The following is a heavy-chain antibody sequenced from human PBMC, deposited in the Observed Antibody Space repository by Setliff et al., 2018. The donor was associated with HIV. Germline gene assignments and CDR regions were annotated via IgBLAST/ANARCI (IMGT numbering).Heavy chain of an antibody. D-gene: IGHD1-26*01. Sequence: ASVKVSCKTSDYTFTNYGIYWVRQAPGQGLEWMGWISNYNGNTNYAQKFHGRVTMTTDTSTRTAYMEMRGLTYGDTAVYYCARASGGNSVENGFDIWGQGTMVTVS. V-gene: IGHV1-18*01. CDR1: DYTFTNYG. CDR2: ISNYNGNT. CDR3: ARASGGNSVENGFDI. J-gene: IGHJ3*02.